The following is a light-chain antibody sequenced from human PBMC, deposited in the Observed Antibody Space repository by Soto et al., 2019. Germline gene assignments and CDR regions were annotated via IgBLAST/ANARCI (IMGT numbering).Light chain of an antibody. Sequence: DIQMTQSPSTLSASVGDRVTSTCRASQSISSWLAWYQQKPGKAPKLLIYDASSLESGVPSRFSGSGSGTEFTRTISILQPDDFATYYCQQYNSYSWTFGQGTKVEIK. V-gene: IGKV1-5*01. J-gene: IGKJ1*01. CDR1: QSISSW. CDR2: DAS. CDR3: QQYNSYSWT.